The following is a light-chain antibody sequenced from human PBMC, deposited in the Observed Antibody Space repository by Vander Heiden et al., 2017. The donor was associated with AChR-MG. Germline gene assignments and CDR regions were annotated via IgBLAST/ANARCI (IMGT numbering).Light chain of an antibody. CDR2: LGS. V-gene: IGKV2-28*01. Sequence: DIVMTQSPLSLPVTPGEPASISCTSSANILHTDAYNYLEWFLQKPGQSPQLLIYLGSPRASGVPDRFSGSGSVTGFSLKISRVEAEDVGVYYCRQTLQTPLTFGEGTKVEIK. J-gene: IGKJ4*01. CDR1: ANILHTDAYNY. CDR3: RQTLQTPLT.